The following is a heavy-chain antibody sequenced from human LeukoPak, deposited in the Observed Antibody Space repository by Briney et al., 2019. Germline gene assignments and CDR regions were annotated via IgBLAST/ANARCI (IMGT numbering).Heavy chain of an antibody. CDR1: GGSISSYY. D-gene: IGHD6-13*01. J-gene: IGHJ4*02. CDR3: ARVMVDSSSWYVGY. V-gene: IGHV4-59*01. CDR2: IYYSGST. Sequence: SEALSLTCTVSGGSISSYYWSWIRQPPGKGLEWIGYIYYSGSTNYNPSLKSRVTISVDTSKNQFSLKLSSVTAADTAVYYCARVMVDSSSWYVGYWGQGTLVTVSS.